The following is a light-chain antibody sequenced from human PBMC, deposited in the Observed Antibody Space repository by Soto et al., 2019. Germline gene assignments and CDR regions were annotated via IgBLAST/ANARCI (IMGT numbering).Light chain of an antibody. V-gene: IGKV3-20*01. CDR2: CAF. Sequence: EIVLTQVPGVLSLSPGERATLSCRASESVNIMYLGGYQQKPGQAPRLLRDCAFHRAGVSPDMFSGRESGTDFTLTISKLDPADFAVYSCPQYSRSTRTFGPGTNVDI. CDR3: PQYSRSTRT. CDR1: ESVNIMY. J-gene: IGKJ3*01.